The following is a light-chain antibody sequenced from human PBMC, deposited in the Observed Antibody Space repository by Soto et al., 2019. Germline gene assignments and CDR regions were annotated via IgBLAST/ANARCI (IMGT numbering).Light chain of an antibody. V-gene: IGLV2-14*03. Sequence: QSALTQPASVSGSPGQSITISCTGTSSDVGHYDYVSWYQQHPGKDPRLMIYDVNNRPSGVSNRFSGSKSGNTASLTISGLQGEDYADYYCNPPSTSSTPLVFGGGTKLTVL. CDR3: NPPSTSSTPLV. CDR1: SSDVGHYDY. CDR2: DVN. J-gene: IGLJ2*01.